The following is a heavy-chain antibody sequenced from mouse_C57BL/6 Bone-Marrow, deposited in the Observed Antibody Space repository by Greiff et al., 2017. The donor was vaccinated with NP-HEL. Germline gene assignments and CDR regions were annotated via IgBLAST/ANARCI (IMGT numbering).Heavy chain of an antibody. CDR1: GFTFSDYG. CDR3: VRRRWLLRRDAIDY. J-gene: IGHJ4*01. D-gene: IGHD2-3*01. CDR2: ISNLADSI. V-gene: IGHV5-15*04. Sequence: EVQVVESGGGLVQPGGSLKLSCAASGFTFSDYGMAWVRQAPRKGPEWVAFISNLADSIYYADTVTGRFTISRENAKNTLYLEMSSLRSEDTDMYFCVRRRWLLRRDAIDYWGQGTSVTVSS.